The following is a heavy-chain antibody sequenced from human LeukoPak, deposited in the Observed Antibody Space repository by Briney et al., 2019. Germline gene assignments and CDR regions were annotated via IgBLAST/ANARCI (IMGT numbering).Heavy chain of an antibody. V-gene: IGHV1-18*01. J-gene: IGHJ4*02. CDR3: ARDPGRYYYGSGSYYYFDY. CDR2: ISVYNGNT. CDR1: GYTFTSYG. Sequence: ASVTVSCKASGYTFTSYGISWVRQAPGQGLEWMGWISVYNGNTNYAQKFQGRVTMTTDTSTSTAYMELRSLRSDDTAVYYCARDPGRYYYGSGSYYYFDYWGQGTLVTVSS. D-gene: IGHD3-10*01.